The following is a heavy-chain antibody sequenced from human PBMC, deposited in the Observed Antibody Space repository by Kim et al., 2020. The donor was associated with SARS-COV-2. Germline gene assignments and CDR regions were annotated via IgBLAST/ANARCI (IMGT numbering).Heavy chain of an antibody. CDR3: ARGVTMATATPYGY. J-gene: IGHJ4*02. D-gene: IGHD5-18*01. Sequence: ADSVKGRFTISRDNAKNTLYLQMNSLRVEDTAVYYCARGVTMATATPYGYWGQGTLVTASS. V-gene: IGHV3-74*01.